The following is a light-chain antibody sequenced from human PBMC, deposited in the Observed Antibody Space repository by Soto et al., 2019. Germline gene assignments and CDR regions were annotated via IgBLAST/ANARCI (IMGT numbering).Light chain of an antibody. CDR1: QSIISH. Sequence: IRVTQSPSSLSASVLDTFTISLRASQSIISHLNWYQQKPGKAPNLLMYTASNLQSGVPSRFSGSGSGTDFTLTISSLQPEDFATYYCQQSYSTPISFGQGTRLEIK. V-gene: IGKV1-39*01. CDR2: TAS. CDR3: QQSYSTPIS. J-gene: IGKJ5*01.